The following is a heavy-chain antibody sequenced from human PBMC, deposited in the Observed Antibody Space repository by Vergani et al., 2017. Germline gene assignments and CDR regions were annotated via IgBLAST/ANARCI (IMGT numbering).Heavy chain of an antibody. CDR3: ARHSTVEWLVKLGWIDP. CDR2: FYYSGSP. D-gene: IGHD6-19*01. J-gene: IGHJ5*02. Sequence: QLQLQESGPGLVKPSATLSLTCSVSGASIRSSNYYWGWIRQPPGKGLEWIASFYYSGSPYYIPSLKSRVTISVDTSKNQFSLKLSSVTAADTAVYFCARHSTVEWLVKLGWIDPWGQGILVTVSS. V-gene: IGHV4-39*01. CDR1: GASIRSSNYY.